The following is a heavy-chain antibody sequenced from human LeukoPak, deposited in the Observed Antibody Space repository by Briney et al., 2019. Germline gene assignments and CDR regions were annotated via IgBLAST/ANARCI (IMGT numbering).Heavy chain of an antibody. CDR2: ISGSGGST. CDR3: ARSITGRNGYFDY. CDR1: GFTFSSYA. J-gene: IGHJ4*02. V-gene: IGHV3-23*01. Sequence: GGSLRLSCAASGFTFSSYAMSWVRQAPGKGLEWVSAISGSGGSTYYADSVKGRFTISRDNSKNTLYLQMNSLRAEDTAVYYCARSITGRNGYFDYWGQGTLVTVSS. D-gene: IGHD1-20*01.